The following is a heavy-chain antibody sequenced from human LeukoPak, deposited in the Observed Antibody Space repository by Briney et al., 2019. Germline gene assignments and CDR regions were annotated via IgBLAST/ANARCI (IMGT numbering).Heavy chain of an antibody. J-gene: IGHJ4*02. D-gene: IGHD3-22*01. Sequence: PSETLSLTCTVSGDSINSYHWSWIRQPAGKGLEWIGRIHMSGSTNYNPSLRSRVAISMDNSKNQFSLKLKSVTAADTAVYYCARDESSRDDSGGYHYWGQGTLVTISS. V-gene: IGHV4-4*07. CDR3: ARDESSRDDSGGYHY. CDR1: GDSINSYH. CDR2: IHMSGST.